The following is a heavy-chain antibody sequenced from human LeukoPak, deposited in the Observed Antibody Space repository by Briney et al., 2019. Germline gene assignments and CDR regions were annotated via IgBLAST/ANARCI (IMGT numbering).Heavy chain of an antibody. D-gene: IGHD1-26*01. CDR1: GRSFSVYY. CDR2: SNHSGST. CDR3: ARGSSGSYLLDY. Sequence: SETLSLTCAVYGRSFSVYYWSWARHPSTKAREYVGESNHSGSTNYKPSLKSRVTISVDTSKNPFSLKLSSVSAADTAVYYCARGSSGSYLLDYWGQGTLVTVSS. V-gene: IGHV4-34*01. J-gene: IGHJ4*02.